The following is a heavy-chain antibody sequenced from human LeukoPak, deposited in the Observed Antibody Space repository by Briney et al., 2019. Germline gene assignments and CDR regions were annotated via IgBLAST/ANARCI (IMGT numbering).Heavy chain of an antibody. Sequence: GGSLRLSCAASGFTFSSYAMHWVRQAPGKGLEWVAVISYDGSNKYYADSVKGRFTISRDNSKNTLYLQMNSLRAEDTAVYYCAKGGSSSWQQFDYWGQGTLVTVSS. J-gene: IGHJ4*02. D-gene: IGHD6-13*01. CDR2: ISYDGSNK. V-gene: IGHV3-30-3*01. CDR3: AKGGSSSWQQFDY. CDR1: GFTFSSYA.